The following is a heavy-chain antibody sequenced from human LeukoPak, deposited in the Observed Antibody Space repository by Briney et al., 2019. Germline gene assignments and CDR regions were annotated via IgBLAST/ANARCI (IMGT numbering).Heavy chain of an antibody. D-gene: IGHD2-2*01. J-gene: IGHJ4*02. CDR2: IYPGDSDT. CDR3: ARRSQYCSSTSCYSY. CDR1: GYSFTSYW. Sequence: GESLKISCKGSGYSFTSYWISWVRQMPGKGLEWMGIIYPGDSDTRYSPPFQGQVTISADKSISTAYLQWSSLKASDTAMYYCARRSQYCSSTSCYSYWGQGTLVTVSS. V-gene: IGHV5-51*01.